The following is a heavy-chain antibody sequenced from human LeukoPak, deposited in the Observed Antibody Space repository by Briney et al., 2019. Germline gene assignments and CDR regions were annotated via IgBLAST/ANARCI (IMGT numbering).Heavy chain of an antibody. J-gene: IGHJ5*02. V-gene: IGHV3-23*01. CDR2: ISGSALST. D-gene: IGHD3-10*01. CDR1: GFTFGSYG. Sequence: PGGSLRLSCAASGFTFGSYGMSWVRQAPGKGLEWVSVISGSALSTYHADSVKGRFTISRDNSKNTLYLQMNSLRAEDTAVYYCARSNYGSGNYFNWFDPWGQGALVTVSS. CDR3: ARSNYGSGNYFNWFDP.